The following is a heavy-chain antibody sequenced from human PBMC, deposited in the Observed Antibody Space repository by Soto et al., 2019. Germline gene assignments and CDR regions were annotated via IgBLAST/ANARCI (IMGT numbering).Heavy chain of an antibody. V-gene: IGHV4-31*03. D-gene: IGHD6-6*01. CDR1: GGSISSGGYY. J-gene: IGHJ4*02. CDR3: ARRGSSSGGRVY. CDR2: IYYSGST. Sequence: SETLSLTCTVSGGSISSGGYYWSWIRQHPGKGLEWIGYIYYSGSTYYNPSLKSRVTISVDTSKNQFSLKLSSVTAEDTAVYYCARRGSSSGGRVYWGQGTLVTVSS.